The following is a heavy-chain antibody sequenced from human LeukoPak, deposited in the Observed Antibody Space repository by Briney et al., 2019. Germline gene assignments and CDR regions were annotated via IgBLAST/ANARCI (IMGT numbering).Heavy chain of an antibody. D-gene: IGHD5-18*01. V-gene: IGHV4-59*11. CDR2: VHYSGST. J-gene: IGHJ4*02. CDR3: ARTHVDTAMVSH. CDR1: GGSISSHY. Sequence: PSETLSLTCTVSGGSISSHYWSWIRQPPGKGLEWIGYVHYSGSTNYNPSLKSRVTISVDTSKNQFSLKLSSVTAADTAVYYCARTHVDTAMVSHWGQGTLVTVSS.